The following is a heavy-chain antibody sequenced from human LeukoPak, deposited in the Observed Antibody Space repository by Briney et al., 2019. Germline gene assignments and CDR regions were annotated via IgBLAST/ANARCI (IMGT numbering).Heavy chain of an antibody. CDR3: AKVIDDSSGHYYVESLLFDY. CDR2: ISGSGGST. Sequence: GGSLRLSCPASGFTFSSYAMSWVRQAPGKGLEWVSAISGSGGSTYYADSVKGRFTISRDNSKNTLYLQMNSLRAEDTAVYYCAKVIDDSSGHYYVESLLFDYWGQGTLVTVSS. CDR1: GFTFSSYA. V-gene: IGHV3-23*01. J-gene: IGHJ4*02. D-gene: IGHD3-22*01.